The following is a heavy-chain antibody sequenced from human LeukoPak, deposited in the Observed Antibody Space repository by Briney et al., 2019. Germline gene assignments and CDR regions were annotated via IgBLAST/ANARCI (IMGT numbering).Heavy chain of an antibody. V-gene: IGHV3-21*01. CDR1: XXXSXX. D-gene: IGHD3-3*01. J-gene: IGHJ6*03. CDR3: ARDERSTIFGVVFYYMDV. CDR2: ISSSSSYI. Sequence: XXXSXXXNWVRQAPGKGLEWVSSISSSSSYIYYADSVKGRFTISRDNAKNSLYLQMNSLRAEDTAVYYCARDERSTIFGVVFYYMDVWGKGTTVTVSS.